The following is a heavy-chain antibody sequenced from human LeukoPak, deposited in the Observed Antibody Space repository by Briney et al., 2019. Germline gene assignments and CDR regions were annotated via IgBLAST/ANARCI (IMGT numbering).Heavy chain of an antibody. V-gene: IGHV4-39*01. J-gene: IGHJ6*03. D-gene: IGHD3-22*01. CDR2: IYYSGST. CDR3: ARRRGFYYDSSGKDYYYYYMDV. CDR1: GGSISSSSYY. Sequence: SETLSLTCTVSGGSISSSSYYWGWIRQPPGKGLEWIGSIYYSGSTYYNPSLKSRVTISVDTSKNQFSLKLSSVTAADTAVYYCARRRGFYYDSSGKDYYYYYMDVWAKGTTVTVSS.